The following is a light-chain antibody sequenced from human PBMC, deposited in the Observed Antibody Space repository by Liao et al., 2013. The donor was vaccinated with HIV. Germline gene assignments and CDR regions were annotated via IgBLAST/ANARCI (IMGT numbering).Light chain of an antibody. CDR2: YDS. V-gene: IGLV3-21*01. Sequence: SYVLTQPPSVSVAPGKTARITCGGNNIGSKSVHWYQQRPGQAPVLVIYYDSDRPSGIPERFSGSSSGTRVTLTISGVQAEDEADYYCQSTDSSATYVVFGGGTKLTVL. CDR3: QSTDSSATYVV. J-gene: IGLJ2*01. CDR1: NIGSKS.